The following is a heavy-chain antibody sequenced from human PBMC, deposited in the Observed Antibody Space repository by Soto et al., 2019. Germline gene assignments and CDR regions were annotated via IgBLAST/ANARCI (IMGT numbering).Heavy chain of an antibody. J-gene: IGHJ4*02. CDR2: ISGSGGGT. CDR3: AKLYDYGSGRGYFDY. CDR1: GFTFGNYG. V-gene: IGHV3-23*01. D-gene: IGHD3-10*01. Sequence: EVQLLESGGGLVQPGGSLRLSCAASGFTFGNYGMSWFRQSPGKGLERVSVISGSGGGTYYADSVKGRFTISRDNTKSTLYLQMSSLTAEDTAVYYCAKLYDYGSGRGYFDYWGQGTLVTVS.